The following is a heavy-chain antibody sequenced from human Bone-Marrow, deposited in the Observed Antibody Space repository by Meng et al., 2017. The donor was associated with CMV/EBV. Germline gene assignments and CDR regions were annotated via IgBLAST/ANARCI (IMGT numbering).Heavy chain of an antibody. D-gene: IGHD1-26*01. CDR1: GDSLNSDTYY. V-gene: IGHV4-61*01. Sequence: SETLSLTCTVSGDSLNSDTYYWNWIRQPPGKGLEWIGFIYHSGSTTYNPSLKSRVTISIDTSKNQFSLRQNSVTSADTAVYYCARDREAALSYYYAMDVWGQGTAVTVSS. CDR3: ARDREAALSYYYAMDV. J-gene: IGHJ6*02. CDR2: IYHSGST.